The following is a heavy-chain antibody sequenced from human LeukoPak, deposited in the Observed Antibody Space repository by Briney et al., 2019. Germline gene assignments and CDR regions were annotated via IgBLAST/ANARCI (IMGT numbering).Heavy chain of an antibody. D-gene: IGHD1-26*01. V-gene: IGHV3-23*01. Sequence: PGGSRKLSCAASGFNFKLSAMTWVRQAPGKGLEWVSAIGGTGDATYYADSVKGRFVISRDKSRNTLYLQMDSLRVEDTATYYCARDRGPFVGIDNNWFDPWGQGTLVIVSS. CDR3: ARDRGPFVGIDNNWFDP. CDR1: GFNFKLSA. J-gene: IGHJ5*02. CDR2: IGGTGDAT.